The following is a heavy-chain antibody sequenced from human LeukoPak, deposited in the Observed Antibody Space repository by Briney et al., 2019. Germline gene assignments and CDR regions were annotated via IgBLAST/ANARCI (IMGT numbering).Heavy chain of an antibody. V-gene: IGHV1-69*04. CDR1: GGTFSSYA. Sequence: ASVKVSCKASGGTFSSYANSWVRQAPGQGLEWMGRIIPILGIANYAQKFQGRVTITADKSTSTAYMELSSLRSEDTAVYYCARHGGITVFGEAQPGGAFDIWGQGTKVTVSS. J-gene: IGHJ3*02. D-gene: IGHD3-3*01. CDR2: IIPILGIA. CDR3: ARHGGITVFGEAQPGGAFDI.